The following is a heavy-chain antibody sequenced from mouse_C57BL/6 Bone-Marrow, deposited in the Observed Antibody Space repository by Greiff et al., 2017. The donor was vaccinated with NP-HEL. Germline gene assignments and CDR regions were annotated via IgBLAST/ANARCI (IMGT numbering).Heavy chain of an antibody. D-gene: IGHD2-5*01. V-gene: IGHV1-64*01. CDR2: IHPNSGST. CDR3: ARRYSNYLYAMDY. Sequence: VKLQQPGAELVKPGASVKLSCKASGYTFTSYWMHWVKQRPGQGLEWIGMIHPNSGSTNYNEKFKSKATLTVDKSSSTAYMQLSSLTSEDSAVYYCARRYSNYLYAMDYWGQGTSVTVSS. CDR1: GYTFTSYW. J-gene: IGHJ4*01.